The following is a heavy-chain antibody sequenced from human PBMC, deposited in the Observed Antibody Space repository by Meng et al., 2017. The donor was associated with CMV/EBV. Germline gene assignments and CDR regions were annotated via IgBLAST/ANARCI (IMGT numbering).Heavy chain of an antibody. CDR2: IYPGDSDT. CDR3: ARRYGSGSYWFDP. D-gene: IGHD3-10*01. CDR1: GSRFTSYW. V-gene: IGHV5-51*01. J-gene: IGHJ5*02. Sequence: KGSGSRFTSYWIGWVRQMPGKGLEWMGIIYPGDSDTRYSPSFQGQVTISADKSISTAYLQWSSLKASDTAMYYCARRYGSGSYWFDPWGQGTLVTVSS.